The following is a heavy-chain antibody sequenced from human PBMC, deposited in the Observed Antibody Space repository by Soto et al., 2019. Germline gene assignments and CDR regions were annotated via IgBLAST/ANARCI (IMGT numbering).Heavy chain of an antibody. CDR3: AKDTVGGYSFWSGYYSDGLDV. CDR1: GFTFDSYA. CDR2: ISGSADGT. V-gene: IGHV3-23*01. J-gene: IGHJ3*01. Sequence: VKLLESGGGLAQPGGSLRLSCVGSGFTFDSYAISWVRQAPGERLQWIAAISGSADGTDYAHSVRGRFTIPRDNAKKTVHLQMDSLRVEDTAVYFCAKDTVGGYSFWSGYYSDGLDVWGQGTLVTVS. D-gene: IGHD3-3*01.